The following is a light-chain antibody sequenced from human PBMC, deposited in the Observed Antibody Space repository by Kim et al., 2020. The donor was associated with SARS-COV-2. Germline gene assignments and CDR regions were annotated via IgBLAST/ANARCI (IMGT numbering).Light chain of an antibody. J-gene: IGLJ1*01. CDR3: NSRDSSGNHLV. CDR2: DKN. CDR1: SLRSYY. Sequence: SSELTQDPAVSVALGQTVRITCQGDSLRSYYASWYQQKPGQAPVLVIYDKNNRPSGIPDRFSGSTSGNTASLTITGAQAEDEADYYCNSRDSSGNHLVFG. V-gene: IGLV3-19*01.